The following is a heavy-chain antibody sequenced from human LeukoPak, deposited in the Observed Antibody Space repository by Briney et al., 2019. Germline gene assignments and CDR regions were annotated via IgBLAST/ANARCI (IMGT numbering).Heavy chain of an antibody. CDR2: INHSGST. V-gene: IGHV4-34*01. CDR3: ARVGQWLVRHSFDY. Sequence: PSETLSLTCAVYGGSFSGYYWSWIRQPPGKGLESIGEINHSGSTNYNPSLKSRVTISVDTSKNQFSLKLSSVTAADTAVYYCARVGQWLVRHSFDYWGQGTLVTVSS. D-gene: IGHD6-19*01. CDR1: GGSFSGYY. J-gene: IGHJ4*02.